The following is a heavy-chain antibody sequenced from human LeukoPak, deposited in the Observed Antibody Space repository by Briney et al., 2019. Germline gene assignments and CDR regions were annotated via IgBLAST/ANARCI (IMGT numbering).Heavy chain of an antibody. CDR3: ATHYDFWSGYDGDAFDI. V-gene: IGHV4-59*01. CDR1: GGSISSYY. Sequence: SETLSLTCTVSGGSISSYYWSWIRQPPGKGLEWIGYIYYSGSTNYNPSLKSRVTISVDTSKNQFSLKLSSVTAADTAVYYCATHYDFWSGYDGDAFDIWGQGTMVTVSS. D-gene: IGHD3-3*01. J-gene: IGHJ3*02. CDR2: IYYSGST.